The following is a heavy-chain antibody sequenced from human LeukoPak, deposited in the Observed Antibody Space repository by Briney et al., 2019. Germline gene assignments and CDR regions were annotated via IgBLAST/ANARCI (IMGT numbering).Heavy chain of an antibody. V-gene: IGHV4-34*01. Sequence: PSETLSLTCAVYGGSFSGYYWSWIRQPPGKGLEWIGEINHSGSTNYNPSLKSRVTISVDTSKNQFSLKLSSVTAADTAVYYCARHRNTYYYVSSGPFDYWGQGTLVTASS. CDR3: ARHRNTYYYVSSGPFDY. D-gene: IGHD3-22*01. CDR1: GGSFSGYY. CDR2: INHSGST. J-gene: IGHJ4*02.